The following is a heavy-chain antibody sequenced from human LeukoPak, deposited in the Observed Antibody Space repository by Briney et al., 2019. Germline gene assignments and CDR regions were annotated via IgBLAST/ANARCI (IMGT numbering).Heavy chain of an antibody. V-gene: IGHV1-2*02. CDR1: GYTFTGYY. Sequence: ASVKVSCKASGYTFTGYYIHWVRQAPGQGLEWMGWINPNSGGTNYAQKFQGRVTMTRDTSISTAYMELSSLRSEDTAVYYCARGSAGNKYDFWSGYPGRMDVWGKGTTVTVSS. CDR3: ARGSAGNKYDFWSGYPGRMDV. D-gene: IGHD3-3*01. CDR2: INPNSGGT. J-gene: IGHJ6*03.